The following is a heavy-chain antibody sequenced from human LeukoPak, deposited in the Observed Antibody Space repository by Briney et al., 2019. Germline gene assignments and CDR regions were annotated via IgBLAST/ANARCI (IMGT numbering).Heavy chain of an antibody. CDR3: ARDRDPFYDSSGYNWAFDI. Sequence: SETLSLTCTVSGGSISSGGYYWSWIRQHPGKGLEWIGYIYYSGSTYYNPSLKSRVTISVDTSKNQFSLKLSSVTAADTAVYYCARDRDPFYDSSGYNWAFDIWGQGTMVTVSS. CDR1: GGSISSGGYY. V-gene: IGHV4-31*03. CDR2: IYYSGST. J-gene: IGHJ3*02. D-gene: IGHD3-22*01.